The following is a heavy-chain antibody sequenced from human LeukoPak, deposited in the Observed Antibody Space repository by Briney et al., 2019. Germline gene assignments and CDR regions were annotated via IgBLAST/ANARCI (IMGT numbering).Heavy chain of an antibody. CDR1: GGSISSSSYY. J-gene: IGHJ4*02. V-gene: IGHV4-61*01. Sequence: PSETLSLTCTVSGGSISSSSYYWSWIRQPPGKGLEWIGYIYYSGSTNYNPSLKSRVTISVDTSKNQFSLKLSSVTAADTAVYYCARASSIAAPFLDYWGQGTLVTVSS. CDR2: IYYSGST. CDR3: ARASSIAAPFLDY. D-gene: IGHD6-6*01.